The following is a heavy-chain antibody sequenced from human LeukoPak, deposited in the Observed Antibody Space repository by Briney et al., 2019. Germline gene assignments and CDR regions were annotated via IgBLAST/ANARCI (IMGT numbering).Heavy chain of an antibody. V-gene: IGHV3-33*01. CDR3: ARDSSSWYFDY. Sequence: GGYLRLSCAASGFTYSSYGMHWVRQAPGKGLEWVAVIWYDGSNKYYADSVKGRFTISGDNSKNTLYLQMNSLRAEDTAVYYCARDSSSWYFDYWGQGTLVTVSS. J-gene: IGHJ4*02. D-gene: IGHD6-13*01. CDR1: GFTYSSYG. CDR2: IWYDGSNK.